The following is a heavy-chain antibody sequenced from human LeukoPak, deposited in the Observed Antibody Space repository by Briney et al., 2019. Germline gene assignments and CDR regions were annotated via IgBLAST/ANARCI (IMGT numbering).Heavy chain of an antibody. Sequence: GGSLRLSCAASGFSFSSQWMSWVRQAPGKGLEWVAIVNQGGTGKYYVDSVKGRFTISRDNAEDSLYLQMNSLRAEDTAVYYCARGRLRELRYFDWLSIHGTSLNWFDPWGQGTLVTVSS. V-gene: IGHV3-7*03. CDR3: ARGRLRELRYFDWLSIHGTSLNWFDP. CDR1: GFSFSSQW. CDR2: VNQGGTGK. D-gene: IGHD3-9*01. J-gene: IGHJ5*02.